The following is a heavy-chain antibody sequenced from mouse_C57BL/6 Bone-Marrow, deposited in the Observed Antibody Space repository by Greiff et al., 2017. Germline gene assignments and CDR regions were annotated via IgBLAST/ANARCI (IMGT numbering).Heavy chain of an antibody. CDR1: GYTFTSYW. Sequence: QVQLQQPGAELVRPGTSVKLSCKASGYTFTSYWMHWVKQRPGQGLEWIGVIDPSDSYTNYNQKFKGKATLTVDTSSSTAYMQLSSLTSEDAAVYYCARSSGPRAMDYWGQGTSVTVSS. V-gene: IGHV1-59*01. CDR2: IDPSDSYT. J-gene: IGHJ4*01. D-gene: IGHD3-2*02. CDR3: ARSSGPRAMDY.